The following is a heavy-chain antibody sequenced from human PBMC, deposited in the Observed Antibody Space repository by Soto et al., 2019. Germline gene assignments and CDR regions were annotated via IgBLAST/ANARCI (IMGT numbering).Heavy chain of an antibody. Sequence: GGSLRLSCAASGFTFSSYAMSWVRQAPGKGLEWVSAISGSGGSTYYADSVKGRFTISRDNSKNTLYLQMNSLRAEDTAVYYCRYDFWSGYYMDVWGKGTTVTVSS. J-gene: IGHJ6*03. D-gene: IGHD3-3*01. CDR2: ISGSGGST. CDR1: GFTFSSYA. V-gene: IGHV3-23*01. CDR3: RYDFWSGYYMDV.